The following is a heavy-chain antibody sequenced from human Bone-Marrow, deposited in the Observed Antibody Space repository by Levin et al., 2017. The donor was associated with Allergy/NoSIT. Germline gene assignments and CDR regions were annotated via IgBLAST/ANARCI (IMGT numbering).Heavy chain of an antibody. V-gene: IGHV3-13*01. D-gene: IGHD4-11*01. CDR1: GFSFSNYD. Sequence: GESLKISCAASGFSFSNYDFHWVRQGTGQGLEWVSAIGTAGDSYYPGSVKGRFTISRENAKNSLYLQMNSLRAGDTAVYYCARLRNAAFDIWGQGTMVTVSS. J-gene: IGHJ3*02. CDR2: IGTAGDS. CDR3: ARLRNAAFDI.